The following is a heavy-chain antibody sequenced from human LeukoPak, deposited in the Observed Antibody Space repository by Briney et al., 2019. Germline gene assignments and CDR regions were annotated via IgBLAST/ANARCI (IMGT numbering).Heavy chain of an antibody. Sequence: PSETLSLTCTVSGGSISSYYWSWIRQPPGKGLEWIGYIYYSGSTNYNPSLKSRVTISVDTSKNQFSLKLSSVTAADTAVYYCAGTPARYYDILTGKQLDYWGQGTLVTVSS. CDR1: GGSISSYY. J-gene: IGHJ4*02. V-gene: IGHV4-59*01. D-gene: IGHD3-9*01. CDR2: IYYSGST. CDR3: AGTPARYYDILTGKQLDY.